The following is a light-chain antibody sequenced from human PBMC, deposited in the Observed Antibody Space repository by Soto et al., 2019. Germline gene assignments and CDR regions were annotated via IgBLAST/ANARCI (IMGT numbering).Light chain of an antibody. CDR2: DAS. CDR3: QQRSNWPPIT. V-gene: IGKV3-11*01. J-gene: IGKJ5*01. Sequence: EIVLAQSPATLSLSPGERATRSCRASQSVSSYLAWYQQKPGKAPRLLIYDASNRATGIPARFSGSGSRTDFTLTISSPEPEDFAVYYCQQRSNWPPITFGQGTRLEIK. CDR1: QSVSSY.